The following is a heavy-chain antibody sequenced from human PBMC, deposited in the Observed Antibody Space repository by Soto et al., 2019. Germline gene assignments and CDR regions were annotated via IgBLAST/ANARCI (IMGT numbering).Heavy chain of an antibody. CDR1: GFTFRSYG. CDR3: AKDRRGYSYGTYYYHYGMDV. CDR2: ISYDGSNK. J-gene: IGHJ6*02. D-gene: IGHD5-18*01. Sequence: PGGSLRLSSTASGFTFRSYGMHWVRQAPGKGLEWVAVISYDGSNKYYADSVKGRFTISRDNSKNTLYLQMNSLRAEDTAVYYCAKDRRGYSYGTYYYHYGMDVWGQGTTVTVSS. V-gene: IGHV3-30*18.